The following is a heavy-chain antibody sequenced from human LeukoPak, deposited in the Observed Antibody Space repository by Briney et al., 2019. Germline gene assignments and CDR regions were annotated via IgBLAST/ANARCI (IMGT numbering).Heavy chain of an antibody. Sequence: SETLSLTCTVSGGSISSYYWSWIRQPPGKGLEWIGYIYYSGSTYYNPSLKSRVTISVDTSKNQFSLKLSSVTAADTAVYYCARLDNDYGDYLSAKIDYWGQGTLVTVSS. D-gene: IGHD4-17*01. CDR2: IYYSGST. J-gene: IGHJ4*02. CDR3: ARLDNDYGDYLSAKIDY. CDR1: GGSISSYY. V-gene: IGHV4-59*12.